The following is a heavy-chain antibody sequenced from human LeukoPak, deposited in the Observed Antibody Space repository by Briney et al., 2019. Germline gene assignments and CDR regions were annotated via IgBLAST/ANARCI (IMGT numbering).Heavy chain of an antibody. J-gene: IGHJ4*02. CDR2: IYYSGST. V-gene: IGHV4-59*01. CDR3: ARGRVGYCSGGSCLLDY. D-gene: IGHD2-15*01. Sequence: SETLSLTCTVSGGSISSYYWSWIRQPPGKGLEWIGYIYYSGSTNYNPSLKSRVTISVDTSKNQFSLKLSSVTAADTAVYYCARGRVGYCSGGSCLLDYWGQGTLVTVSS. CDR1: GGSISSYY.